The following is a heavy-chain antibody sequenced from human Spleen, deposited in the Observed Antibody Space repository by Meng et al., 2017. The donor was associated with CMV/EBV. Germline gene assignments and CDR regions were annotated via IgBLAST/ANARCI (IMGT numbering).Heavy chain of an antibody. CDR2: INHSGST. J-gene: IGHJ5*02. V-gene: IGHV4-34*01. CDR1: GVSFSGYY. D-gene: IGHD3-10*01. CDR3: ASNFGAPDWFDP. Sequence: GSLRLSCAVYGVSFSGYYWSWIRQPPGKGLEWIGEINHSGSTNYNPSLKSRVTISVDTSNNQFSLKLNSVTAADTAVYYCASNFGAPDWFDPWGQGTLVTVSS.